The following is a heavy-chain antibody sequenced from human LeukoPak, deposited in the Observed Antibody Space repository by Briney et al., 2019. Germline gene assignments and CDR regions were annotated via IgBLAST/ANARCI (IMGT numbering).Heavy chain of an antibody. J-gene: IGHJ4*02. CDR3: AKGGSDYDDHGYSFDY. Sequence: AGGSLRLSCAASGFTFSSYAMSWVRQAPGKGLEWVSAISSSGGNTYYADAVKGRFTISRDNSKNTLYLQMNSLRAEDTAVYYCAKGGSDYDDHGYSFDYRGQGALVTVSS. D-gene: IGHD1-26*01. CDR1: GFTFSSYA. CDR2: ISSSGGNT. V-gene: IGHV3-23*01.